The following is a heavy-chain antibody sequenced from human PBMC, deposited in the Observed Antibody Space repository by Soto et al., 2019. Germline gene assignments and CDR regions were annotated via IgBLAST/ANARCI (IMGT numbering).Heavy chain of an antibody. CDR1: GYSFSRYW. D-gene: IGHD1-26*01. Sequence: GESLKISCKGSGYSFSRYWIGWARQMPGKGLEWMGIIYPGDSEIRYSPSFQGQVTISADTSISTAYLQWSSLKASDTAIYYCARRRGSGSDYYYNYGMGVWGQGTTVTVSS. J-gene: IGHJ6*02. CDR2: IYPGDSEI. V-gene: IGHV5-51*01. CDR3: ARRRGSGSDYYYNYGMGV.